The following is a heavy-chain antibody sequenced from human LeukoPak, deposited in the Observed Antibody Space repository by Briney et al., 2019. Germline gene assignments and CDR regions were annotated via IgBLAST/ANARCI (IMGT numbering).Heavy chain of an antibody. CDR2: ISSSSSYI. V-gene: IGHV3-21*01. CDR3: ARDLSFVVVPAAMDY. J-gene: IGHJ4*02. CDR1: GFTFSSYS. Sequence: GGSLRLSCAASGFTFSSYSMNWVRQAPGKGLEWVSSISSSSSYIYYADSVKGRFTISRDNAKNSLYLQMNSLRAEDTAVYYCARDLSFVVVPAAMDYWGQGTLVTVSS. D-gene: IGHD2-2*01.